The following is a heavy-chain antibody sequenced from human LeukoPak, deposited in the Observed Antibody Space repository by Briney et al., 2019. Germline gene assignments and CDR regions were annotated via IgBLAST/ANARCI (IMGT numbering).Heavy chain of an antibody. V-gene: IGHV4-39*01. CDR3: ARHVRRAIFGVVIIHPPDY. D-gene: IGHD3-3*01. CDR1: GGSISSSSYS. CDR2: IYYSGST. Sequence: SETLSLTCTVSGGSISSSSYSWGWIRQPPGQGLEWIGTIYYSGSTYYSPSLKSRVTISVDTSKNQFSLNLRSVTAADTAVYYCARHVRRAIFGVVIIHPPDYWGQGTLVTVSS. J-gene: IGHJ4*02.